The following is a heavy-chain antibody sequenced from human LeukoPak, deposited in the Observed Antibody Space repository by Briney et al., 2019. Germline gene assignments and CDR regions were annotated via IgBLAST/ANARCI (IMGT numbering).Heavy chain of an antibody. CDR2: IYTSGST. V-gene: IGHV4-4*09. J-gene: IGHJ6*03. CDR1: GGSISSYY. CDR3: ARQDIVVVPAAPEHYYYYYMDV. Sequence: PSDTLSLTCTVSGGSISSYYWSWIRQPPGKGLEWIGYIYTSGSTNYNPSLKSRVTISVDTSKNQFSLKLSSVTAADTAVYYCARQDIVVVPAAPEHYYYYYMDVWGKGTTVTVSS. D-gene: IGHD2-2*01.